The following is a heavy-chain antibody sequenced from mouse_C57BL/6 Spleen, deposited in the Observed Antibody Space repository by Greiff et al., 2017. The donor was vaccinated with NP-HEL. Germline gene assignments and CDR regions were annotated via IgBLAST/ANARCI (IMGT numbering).Heavy chain of an antibody. J-gene: IGHJ4*01. CDR1: GYTFTSYW. CDR2: IHPNSGST. D-gene: IGHD2-1*01. CDR3: ARSRIYYGNYGAMDY. V-gene: IGHV1-64*01. Sequence: QVQLKQPGAELVKPGASVKLSCKASGYTFTSYWMHWVKQRPGQGLEWIGMIHPNSGSTNYNEKFKSKATLTVDKSSSTAYMQLSSLTSEDSAVYYCARSRIYYGNYGAMDYWGQGTSVTVSS.